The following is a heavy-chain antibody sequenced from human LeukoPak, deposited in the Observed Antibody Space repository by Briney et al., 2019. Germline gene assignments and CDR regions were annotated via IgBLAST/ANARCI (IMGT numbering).Heavy chain of an antibody. CDR1: GYTFTSYY. J-gene: IGHJ4*02. CDR2: INSGDGGT. V-gene: IGHV1-46*01. D-gene: IGHD3-10*01. Sequence: ASVKVSCKASGYTFTSYYMHWVRQAPGQGLEWMGAINSGDGGTTLPQKFQGRVTFTRDTSTSTLYMELSSLRSEDTAIYYCAREWGPGSSWYFDFWGQGTLVTVSS. CDR3: AREWGPGSSWYFDF.